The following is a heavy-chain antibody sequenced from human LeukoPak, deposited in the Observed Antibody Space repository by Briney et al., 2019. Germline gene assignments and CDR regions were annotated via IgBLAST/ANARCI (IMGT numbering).Heavy chain of an antibody. CDR2: IIPVYGTP. J-gene: IGHJ1*01. CDR3: ARASSVYAVGYFER. V-gene: IGHV1-69*05. D-gene: IGHD3-22*01. CDR1: RGPFSRLA. Sequence: SVKVSCKASRGPFSRLAFSWVRQAPGQGLEWIGGIIPVYGTPNYAQSFQGRVTITTDDSTSTGYMELSSLTSEDTAIYYCARASSVYAVGYFERWGQGTLVTVYS.